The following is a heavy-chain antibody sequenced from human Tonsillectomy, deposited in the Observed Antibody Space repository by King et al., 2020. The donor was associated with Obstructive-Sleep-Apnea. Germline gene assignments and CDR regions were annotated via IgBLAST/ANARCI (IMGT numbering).Heavy chain of an antibody. CDR1: GYSISSGYY. D-gene: IGHD1-26*01. CDR3: ARVPLGARYFDY. Sequence: VPLQESGPGLVKPSETLSLTCTVSGYSISSGYYWGWIRQPPGKGLEWIGSIYHSGSTYYNPSLKSRVTISVDTSKNQFSLKLSSVTAADTAVYYCARVPLGARYFDYWGQGTLVTVSS. CDR2: IYHSGST. J-gene: IGHJ4*02. V-gene: IGHV4-38-2*02.